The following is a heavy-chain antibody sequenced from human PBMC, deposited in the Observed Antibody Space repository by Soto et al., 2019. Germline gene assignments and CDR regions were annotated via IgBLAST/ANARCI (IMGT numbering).Heavy chain of an antibody. V-gene: IGHV4-61*01. CDR3: ATDRSGSYYN. CDR2: IYYSGST. CDR1: GGSVSSGSYY. J-gene: IGHJ4*02. Sequence: SETLSLTCTVSGGSVSSGSYYWSWIRQPPGKGLEWIGYIYYSGSTNYNPSLKSRVTISVDTSKNQFSLKLSSVTAADTAVYYCATDRSGSYYNWGQGTLVTVSS. D-gene: IGHD3-10*01.